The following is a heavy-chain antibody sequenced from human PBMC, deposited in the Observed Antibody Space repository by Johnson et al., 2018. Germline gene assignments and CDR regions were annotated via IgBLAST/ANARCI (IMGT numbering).Heavy chain of an antibody. CDR1: GDSMSGYY. CDR2: IYYSGST. CDR3: AGEDYDSNADYGMDV. Sequence: QVQLQESGPGLVKPSETLSLTCAISGDSMSGYYWSWIRQPPGKGLEWIGYIYYSGSTNYNPSLKSRVTISVDTSKNQFSLKLSSVTAADTAVDYCAGEDYDSNADYGMDVWGQGTTVTVSS. J-gene: IGHJ6*02. V-gene: IGHV4-59*01. D-gene: IGHD3-22*01.